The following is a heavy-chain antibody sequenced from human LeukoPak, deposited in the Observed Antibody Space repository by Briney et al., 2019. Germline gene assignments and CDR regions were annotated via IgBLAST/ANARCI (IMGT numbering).Heavy chain of an antibody. Sequence: ASVKVSCKASGYTFTSYYMHWVRQAPGQGLEWMGIINPSGGSTSYAQKFRGRVTMTRDTSTSTVYMELSSLRSEDTAVYYCASSGSSLDYDILTGYNPGVGYWDQGTLVTVSS. V-gene: IGHV1-46*01. CDR2: INPSGGST. D-gene: IGHD3-9*01. CDR1: GYTFTSYY. CDR3: ASSGSSLDYDILTGYNPGVGY. J-gene: IGHJ4*02.